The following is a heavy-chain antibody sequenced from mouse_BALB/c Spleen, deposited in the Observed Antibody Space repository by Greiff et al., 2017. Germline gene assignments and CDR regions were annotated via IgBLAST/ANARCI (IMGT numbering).Heavy chain of an antibody. CDR2: ISSGGGST. D-gene: IGHD2-3*01. J-gene: IGHJ2*01. Sequence: EVQLVESGGGLVKPGGSLKLSCAASGFAFSSYDMSWVRQTPEKRLEWVAYISSGGGSTYYPDTVKGRFTISRDNAKNTLYLQMSSLKSEDTAMYYCARHDGYPGYWGQGTTLTVSS. V-gene: IGHV5-12-1*01. CDR1: GFAFSSYD. CDR3: ARHDGYPGY.